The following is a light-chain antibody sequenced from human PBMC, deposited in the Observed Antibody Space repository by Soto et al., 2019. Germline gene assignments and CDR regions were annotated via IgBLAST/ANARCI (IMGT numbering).Light chain of an antibody. CDR1: QSVSSSY. CDR2: GAS. V-gene: IGKV3-15*01. CDR3: QQYNNWPQT. J-gene: IGKJ1*01. Sequence: DIVLTQSPGTLSVCPGERSTLSCRASQSVSSSYLAWYQQKPGQVPRLLIYGASTRAADVPARFSGGGSGTEFTLTISSLQSEDFAEYHCQQYNNWPQTFGQGTKVDIK.